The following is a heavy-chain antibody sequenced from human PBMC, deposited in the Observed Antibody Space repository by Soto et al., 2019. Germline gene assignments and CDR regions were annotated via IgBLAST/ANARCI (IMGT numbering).Heavy chain of an antibody. V-gene: IGHV3-23*01. CDR3: EGSWT. Sequence: EVQLLESGGGLVQPGGSLRLSCAVAGFTLTNYAMSWVRQAPGKGLEWVAGISASGDRTYYAEYVKGRFNISKDSSKNTLWLAMNSLRAEDSAVYHCEGSWTWGQGTMVTVSS. J-gene: IGHJ3*01. CDR2: ISASGDRT. CDR1: GFTLTNYA. D-gene: IGHD5-12*01.